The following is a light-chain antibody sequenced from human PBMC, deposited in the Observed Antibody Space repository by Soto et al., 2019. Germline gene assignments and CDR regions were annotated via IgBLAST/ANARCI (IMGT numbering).Light chain of an antibody. Sequence: QPVLTQSPSASASLGASVKLTCTLSSGHSSYAIAWHQQQPEKGPRYLMKLNSDGSHSKGDGIPDLFSGSSSGAERYLTISSLQSEDEADYYCQTWGTGIRVFGGGTKVTVL. V-gene: IGLV4-69*01. CDR1: SGHSSYA. CDR2: LNSDGSH. CDR3: QTWGTGIRV. J-gene: IGLJ3*02.